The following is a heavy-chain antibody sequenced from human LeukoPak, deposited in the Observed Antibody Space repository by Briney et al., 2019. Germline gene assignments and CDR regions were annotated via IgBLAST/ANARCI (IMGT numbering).Heavy chain of an antibody. CDR3: ARYNRGIVVVH. CDR1: GFTFSSSW. Sequence: GGSLRLSCAASGFTFSSSWMHWVRQAPGKGLVWVSRINSDGSSTTYADSVKGRFTISRDNAKNTLYLQMNSLRAEDTAVYYCARYNRGIVVVHWGQGTLVTVSS. V-gene: IGHV3-74*03. J-gene: IGHJ1*01. D-gene: IGHD3-22*01. CDR2: INSDGSST.